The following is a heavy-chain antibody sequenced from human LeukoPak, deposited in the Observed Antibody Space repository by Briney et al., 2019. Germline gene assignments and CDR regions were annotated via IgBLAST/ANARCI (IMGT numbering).Heavy chain of an antibody. J-gene: IGHJ4*02. CDR1: GGSISSSSYY. CDR3: ASQPTVTTPFDY. V-gene: IGHV4-31*03. D-gene: IGHD4-17*01. Sequence: SETLSLTCTVSGGSISSSSYYWGWIRQHPGKGLEWIGYIYYSGSTYYNPSLKSRVTISVDTSKNQFSLKLSSVTAADTAVYYCASQPTVTTPFDYWGQGTLVTVSS. CDR2: IYYSGST.